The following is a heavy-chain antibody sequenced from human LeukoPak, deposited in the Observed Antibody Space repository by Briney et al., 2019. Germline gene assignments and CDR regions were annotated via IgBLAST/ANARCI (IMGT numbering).Heavy chain of an antibody. J-gene: IGHJ6*02. CDR2: ISSSSSYI. CDR3: ASRGGAFGMDV. CDR1: GFTFSGYS. D-gene: IGHD3-16*01. Sequence: GGSLRLSCAASGFTFSGYSMNWVRQAPGKGLEWVSSISSSSSYIYYADSVKGRFTISRDNAKNSLYLQMNSLRAEDTAVYYCASRGGAFGMDVWGQGTTVTVSS. V-gene: IGHV3-21*01.